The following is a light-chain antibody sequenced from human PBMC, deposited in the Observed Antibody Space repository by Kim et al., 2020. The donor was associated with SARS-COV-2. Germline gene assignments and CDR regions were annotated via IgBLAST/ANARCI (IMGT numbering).Light chain of an antibody. CDR2: GAS. V-gene: IGKV3-20*01. CDR1: QSVSSSY. Sequence: EIVLTQSPGTLSLSPGERATLSCRASQSVSSSYLAWYQQKPGQAPRLLIYGASSRATGIPDKFSGSGSGTDFTLTISRLEPEDFAVYHCQHFGSSGGYTFGQGTKLEIK. CDR3: QHFGSSGGYT. J-gene: IGKJ2*01.